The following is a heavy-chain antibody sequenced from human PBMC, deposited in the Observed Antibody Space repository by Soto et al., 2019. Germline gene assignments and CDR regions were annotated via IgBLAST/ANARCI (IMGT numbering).Heavy chain of an antibody. D-gene: IGHD2-8*02. CDR3: ARDKITGLFDY. V-gene: IGHV4-34*01. CDR1: GGSFSGYS. Sequence: XTLSLNCAFYGGSFSGYSWTWIRQPPGTGLEWIGEINHTGSTNYSPSLKSRVTISVDTSKNQFSLKLTSVTAADTAVYYCARDKITGLFDYWCQGTLVSVSS. CDR2: INHTGST. J-gene: IGHJ4*02.